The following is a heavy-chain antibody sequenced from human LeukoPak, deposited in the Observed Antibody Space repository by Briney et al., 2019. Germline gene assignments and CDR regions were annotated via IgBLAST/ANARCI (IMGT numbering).Heavy chain of an antibody. CDR1: GGSISSGDYY. D-gene: IGHD3-10*01. V-gene: IGHV4-30-4*01. CDR3: ARGMVTMVRGVITHNWFDP. J-gene: IGHJ5*02. CDR2: IYYSGST. Sequence: SETLSLTCTVSGGSISSGDYYWSWIRQPPGKGLEWIGYIYYSGSTYYNPSLKSRVTISVDTSKNQFSLKLSSVTAADTAVYYCARGMVTMVRGVITHNWFDPWGQGTLVTVSS.